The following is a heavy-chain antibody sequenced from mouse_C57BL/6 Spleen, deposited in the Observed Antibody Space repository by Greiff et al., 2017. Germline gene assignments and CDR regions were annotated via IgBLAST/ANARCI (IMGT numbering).Heavy chain of an antibody. CDR2: IYPGDGDT. V-gene: IGHV1-80*01. CDR1: GYAFSSYW. CDR3: ARSYRNYERFAY. J-gene: IGHJ3*01. D-gene: IGHD2-5*01. Sequence: QVQLQQSGAELVKPGASVKISCKASGYAFSSYWMNWVQQRPGKGLEWIGQIYPGDGDTNYNGKFKGKATLTADKSSSTAYMQLSSLNSEDSAVYFCARSYRNYERFAYWGQGTLVTVSA.